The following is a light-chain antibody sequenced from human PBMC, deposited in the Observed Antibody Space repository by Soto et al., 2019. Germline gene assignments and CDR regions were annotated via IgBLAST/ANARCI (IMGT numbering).Light chain of an antibody. J-gene: IGLJ2*01. CDR2: EDN. V-gene: IGLV6-57*02. CDR1: SGRIASNY. CDR3: QSYDSSNVV. Sequence: NFMLTQPHSVSESPGKTVTISCTGSSGRIASNYVQWYQQRPGSAPTTVIYEDNQRPSGVPDRFSGSIDSSSNSASLTISGLKTEDEADYYCQSYDSSNVVFGGGTKVTVL.